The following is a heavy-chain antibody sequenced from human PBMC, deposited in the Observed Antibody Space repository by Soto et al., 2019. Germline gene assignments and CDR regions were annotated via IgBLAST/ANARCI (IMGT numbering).Heavy chain of an antibody. J-gene: IGHJ4*02. CDR3: ARVSLVGPSGGRYLAY. Sequence: EVQLVESGGGLVQPGGSLRLSCAASGFTFSAHYMDWVRQAPGKGLEWVGRIKNKANSYTTEYAASVEGRFTISREDSPNSLYLQMNSRKTEDTAVYYCARVSLVGPSGGRYLAYWGQGSQVAVSS. CDR2: IKNKANSYTT. CDR1: GFTFSAHY. D-gene: IGHD1-26*01. V-gene: IGHV3-72*01.